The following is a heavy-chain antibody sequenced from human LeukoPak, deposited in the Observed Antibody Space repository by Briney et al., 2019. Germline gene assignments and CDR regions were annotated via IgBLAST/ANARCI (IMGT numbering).Heavy chain of an antibody. CDR2: INPNSGGT. V-gene: IGHV1-2*02. CDR1: GYTFTGYY. CDR3: ARDIFSRGWYEYHYMDV. D-gene: IGHD6-19*01. Sequence: ASVKVSCKASGYTFTGYYMHWVRQAPGQGLEWMGWINPNSGGTNYAQRRITMTRDTSISTAYMELRRLRSDDTAVYYCARDIFSRGWYEYHYMDVWGKGTTVTVSS. J-gene: IGHJ6*03.